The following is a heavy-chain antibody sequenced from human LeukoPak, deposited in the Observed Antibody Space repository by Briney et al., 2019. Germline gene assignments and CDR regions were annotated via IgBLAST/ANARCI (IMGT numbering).Heavy chain of an antibody. CDR2: ISSSSSTI. J-gene: IGHJ4*02. D-gene: IGHD2-2*01. CDR1: GFTFSSYS. V-gene: IGHV3-48*04. CDR3: ARAGAEDIVVVPAAPFDY. Sequence: GGSLRLSCAASGFTFSSYSMNWVRQAPGKGLEWGSYISSSSSTIYYADSVKGRFTISRDNAKNSLYLQMNSLRAEDTAVYYCARAGAEDIVVVPAAPFDYWGQGTLVTVSS.